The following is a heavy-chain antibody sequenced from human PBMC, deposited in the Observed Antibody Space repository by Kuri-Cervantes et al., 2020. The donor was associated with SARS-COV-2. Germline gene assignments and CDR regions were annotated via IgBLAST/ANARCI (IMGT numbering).Heavy chain of an antibody. J-gene: IGHJ4*02. CDR3: AKDHSEWDTMVRGVIIRGCDY. CDR2: ISRSGAST. CDR1: GFTFSTYA. D-gene: IGHD3-10*01. Sequence: GESLKISCAASGFTFSTYAMDWVRQAPGKGLEWVSAISRSGASTYYADSVKGRFTISRDNSRNTLNLQMNSLRAEDTAVYYCAKDHSEWDTMVRGVIIRGCDYWGQGTLVTVSS. V-gene: IGHV3-23*01.